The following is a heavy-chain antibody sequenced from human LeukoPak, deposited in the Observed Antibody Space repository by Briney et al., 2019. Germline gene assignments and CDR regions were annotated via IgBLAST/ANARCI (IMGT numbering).Heavy chain of an antibody. V-gene: IGHV3-7*01. Sequence: GGSLRLSCAGSGFTFSNYGMNWVRQAPGKGLEWVANIKQDGSEKYYVDSVKGRFTISRDNAKNSLYLQMNSLRAEDTAVYYCTRDTGCSGGTCYSFYDYWGQGTLVTVSS. D-gene: IGHD2-15*01. J-gene: IGHJ4*02. CDR3: TRDTGCSGGTCYSFYDY. CDR1: GFTFSNYG. CDR2: IKQDGSEK.